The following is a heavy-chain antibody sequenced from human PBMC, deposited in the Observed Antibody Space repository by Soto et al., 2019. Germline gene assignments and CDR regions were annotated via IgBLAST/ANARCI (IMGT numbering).Heavy chain of an antibody. CDR3: ARDHEVLSSSWYRFDP. Sequence: QVQLVQSGAEVKKPGASVKVSCKASGYTFTSYGISWVRQAPGQGFEWMGWISAYHGNTNYAQKLQGRVTMTTDTSTSTAYMERRSLRSDDTAVYYCARDHEVLSSSWYRFDPWGQGTLVTVSS. CDR1: GYTFTSYG. V-gene: IGHV1-18*01. CDR2: ISAYHGNT. D-gene: IGHD6-13*01. J-gene: IGHJ5*02.